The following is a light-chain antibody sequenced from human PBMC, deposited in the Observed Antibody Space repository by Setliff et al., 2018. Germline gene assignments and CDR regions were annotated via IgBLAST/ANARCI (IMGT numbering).Light chain of an antibody. J-gene: IGLJ2*01. V-gene: IGLV2-8*01. CDR3: SSYAGGNNVV. Sequence: ALAQPPSASGSPGQSVTISCTGTSSDVGGYNYVSWYQQHPGKAPKLMIYEVSKRPSGVPDRFSGSKSGNTASLTVSGLQAEDEADYYCSSYAGGNNVVFGGGTKVTVL. CDR2: EVS. CDR1: SSDVGGYNY.